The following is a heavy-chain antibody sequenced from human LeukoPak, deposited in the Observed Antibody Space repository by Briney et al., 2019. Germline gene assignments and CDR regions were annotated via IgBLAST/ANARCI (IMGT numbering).Heavy chain of an antibody. J-gene: IGHJ4*02. CDR3: TKVPKYCTRTVCHPDYLQR. CDR2: LTGTGHRT. CDR1: VYSLTNYA. Sequence: GGSVRLSCAVSVYSLTNYATRWVRHAPGRGLECGATLTGTGHRTYYADSVEGRYTISRDASNNAVFLQINALRVEDTAIYFCTKVPKYCTRTVCHPDYLQRWGQGTRGTVSS. V-gene: IGHV3-23*01. D-gene: IGHD6-6*01.